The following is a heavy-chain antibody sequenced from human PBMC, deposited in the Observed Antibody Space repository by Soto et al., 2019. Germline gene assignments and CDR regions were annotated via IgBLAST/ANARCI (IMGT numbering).Heavy chain of an antibody. J-gene: IGHJ4*02. CDR1: GASVSSGDYY. Sequence: PSETLSLTCTVSGASVSSGDYYWSSIRQSPGKGLEWIGYIYYSGDSYYNPSLKGRLTISIDTSKNQFSLILNSVTVADTAIYYCVGTGTTDDHWGRGTLVTVSS. CDR2: IYYSGDS. V-gene: IGHV4-30-4*01. CDR3: VGTGTTDDH. D-gene: IGHD4-17*01.